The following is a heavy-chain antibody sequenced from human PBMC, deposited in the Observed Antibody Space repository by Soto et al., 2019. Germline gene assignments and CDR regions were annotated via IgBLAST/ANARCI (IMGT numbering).Heavy chain of an antibody. CDR2: ISSSSSAT. J-gene: IGHJ3*01. Sequence: GGSLRLSCAASEFTFSSYSMNWVRQAPGKGLEWVSYISSSSSATYYADSVKGRFTISRDNAENSLYLQMNSLRDEDTAVYYCARVSDQGGTYIPDVFEVWGQGTMVTVSS. V-gene: IGHV3-48*02. CDR3: ARVSDQGGTYIPDVFEV. D-gene: IGHD1-26*01. CDR1: EFTFSSYS.